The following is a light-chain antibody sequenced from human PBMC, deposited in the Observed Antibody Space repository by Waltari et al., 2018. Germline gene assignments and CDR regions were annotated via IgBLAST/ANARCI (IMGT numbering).Light chain of an antibody. Sequence: QSGLTPPASVSASAGESITISCTGPSGDIGGSDFVSRYQHHPGRAPKVLIFDVNHRPSRISVRFSGSKSGNTASLTISELQPEDDADYYCRSHSTNNMVLFGGGTKVTVL. CDR3: RSHSTNNMVL. J-gene: IGLJ2*01. CDR2: DVN. CDR1: SGDIGGSDF. V-gene: IGLV2-14*01.